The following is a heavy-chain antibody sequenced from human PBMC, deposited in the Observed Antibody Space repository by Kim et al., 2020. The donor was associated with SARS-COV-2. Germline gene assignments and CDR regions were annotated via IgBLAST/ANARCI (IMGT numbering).Heavy chain of an antibody. J-gene: IGHJ3*02. V-gene: IGHV1-18*01. Sequence: ASVKVSCKASGYTFTSYGISWVRQAPGQGLEWMGWISAYNGNTNYAQKLQGRVTMTTDTSTSTAYMELRSLRSDDTAVYYCARDHYDSSGYYGAAFDIWGQGTMVTVSS. CDR1: GYTFTSYG. CDR2: ISAYNGNT. CDR3: ARDHYDSSGYYGAAFDI. D-gene: IGHD3-22*01.